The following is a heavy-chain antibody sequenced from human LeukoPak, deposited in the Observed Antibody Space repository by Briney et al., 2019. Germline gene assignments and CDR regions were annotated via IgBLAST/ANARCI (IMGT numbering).Heavy chain of an antibody. J-gene: IGHJ4*02. V-gene: IGHV3-23*01. CDR1: GFTFSSYA. CDR3: ARGGTLGYCSSTSCPTLFDY. D-gene: IGHD2-2*01. Sequence: GGSLRLSCAASGFTFSSYAMSWVRQAPGKGLEWVSAISGSGGSTYYADSVKGRFTISRDNAKNSLYLQMNSLRDEDTAVYYCARGGTLGYCSSTSCPTLFDYWGQGTLVTVSS. CDR2: ISGSGGST.